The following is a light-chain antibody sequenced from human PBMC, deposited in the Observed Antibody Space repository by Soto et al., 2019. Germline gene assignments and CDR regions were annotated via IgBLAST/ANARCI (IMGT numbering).Light chain of an antibody. Sequence: QSVLTQPPSVSAATGQNVTISCSGSSSNSGSNYVSWYQQLPGTAPKLLIYDNNKRPSVIPDRFSGSKSGTSATLGITGLQTGDESLYSCATWDTSLRSVVFGGGTKLTVL. J-gene: IGLJ2*01. CDR1: SSNSGSNY. V-gene: IGLV1-51*01. CDR3: ATWDTSLRSVV. CDR2: DNN.